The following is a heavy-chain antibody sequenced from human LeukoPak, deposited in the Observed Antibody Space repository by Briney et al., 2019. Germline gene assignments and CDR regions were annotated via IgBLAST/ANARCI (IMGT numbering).Heavy chain of an antibody. D-gene: IGHD4-17*01. V-gene: IGHV3-30*02. CDR1: GFTFSDYG. CDR2: IRYDGSDE. Sequence: GGSLRLSCAASGFTFSDYGMHWVRQPPGKGLEWVAFIRYDGSDEYYADSVKGRFTISRDSSENTLYLQMNSLRAEDTAFYYCARDVDYDDEGGFDYWGQGTLVTVSS. CDR3: ARDVDYDDEGGFDY. J-gene: IGHJ4*02.